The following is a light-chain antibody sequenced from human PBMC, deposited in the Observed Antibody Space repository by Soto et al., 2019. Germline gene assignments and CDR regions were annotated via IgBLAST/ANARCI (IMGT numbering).Light chain of an antibody. CDR2: GAS. V-gene: IGKV3-20*01. Sequence: EIVLTQSPGTLSLSPGERATLSCRASQSVSSNYLAWYQQKPGQAPRLLIFGASIRATGIPDRFSGSGSGTDFTLTITRLEPEDFAVYFCQQYDTSPTTFGQGTKVEIK. CDR1: QSVSSNY. J-gene: IGKJ1*01. CDR3: QQYDTSPTT.